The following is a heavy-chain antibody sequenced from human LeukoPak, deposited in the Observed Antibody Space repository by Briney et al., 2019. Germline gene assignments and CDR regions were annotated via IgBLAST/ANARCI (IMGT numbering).Heavy chain of an antibody. CDR1: GFDLSTYE. CDR3: ARGDPHADL. CDR2: ITISGHTK. V-gene: IGHV3-48*03. Sequence: PGGFLRLSCAASGFDLSTYEMNWVRQAPGKGLEWIADITISGHTKNYADSVKGRFTISRDNARTSLYLQMNSLRVEDTGVYYCARGDPHADLWGQGTLVTVSS. J-gene: IGHJ5*02.